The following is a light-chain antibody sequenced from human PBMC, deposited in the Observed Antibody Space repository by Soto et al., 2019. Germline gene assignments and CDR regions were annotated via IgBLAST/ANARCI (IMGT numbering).Light chain of an antibody. J-gene: IGKJ5*01. CDR2: YIS. Sequence: EIVMTQPPATLSVSPGETASLSCRASQSAGNFLAWYQQKPGQAPRLLIYYISTRATGIPARFSGSGSGTEFTLTINSLQSEDSAVYYCPQHNQWPNTFGQGTRLEI. CDR1: QSAGNF. CDR3: PQHNQWPNT. V-gene: IGKV3D-15*01.